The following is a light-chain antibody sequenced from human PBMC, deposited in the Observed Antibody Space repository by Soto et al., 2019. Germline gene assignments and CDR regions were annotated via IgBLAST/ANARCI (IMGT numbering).Light chain of an antibody. CDR3: QQTYRTPLT. CDR1: QSISSY. V-gene: IGKV1-39*01. Sequence: DIQMTQSPSSLSASVGDRVTITCRASQSISSYLNWYQQKPGKAPKLLIYDASNLETGVPSRFSGSGSGTDFILTISSLQPEDFASYYCQQTYRTPLTFGAGTKVDIK. J-gene: IGKJ4*01. CDR2: DAS.